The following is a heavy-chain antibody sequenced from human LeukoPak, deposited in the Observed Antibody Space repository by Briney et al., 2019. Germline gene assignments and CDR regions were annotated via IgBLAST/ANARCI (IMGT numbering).Heavy chain of an antibody. V-gene: IGHV4-38-2*02. Sequence: KPSETLSLTCTVSGYSISSGYYWGWIQQPPGKGLEWIGSIYHSGSTYYNPSLKSRVTISVDTSKNQFSLKLSSVTAADTAVYYCARINTDIVVVPASGWFDPWGQGTLVTVSS. D-gene: IGHD2-2*01. J-gene: IGHJ5*02. CDR3: ARINTDIVVVPASGWFDP. CDR2: IYHSGST. CDR1: GYSISSGYY.